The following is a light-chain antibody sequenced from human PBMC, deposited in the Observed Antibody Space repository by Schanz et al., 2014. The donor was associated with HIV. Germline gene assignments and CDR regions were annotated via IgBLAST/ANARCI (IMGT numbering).Light chain of an antibody. V-gene: IGLV2-23*01. CDR1: NSDIGSYNL. CDR2: EAD. J-gene: IGLJ3*02. CDR3: SSYAGSSTVV. Sequence: QSALTQPASVSGSPGQSVTISCSGTNSDIGSYNLVSWYQYHPGKAPKLMIYEADKRPSGVSPRFSGSRSGNTASLTISGLQADDEADYYCSSYAGSSTVVFGGGTKFTVL.